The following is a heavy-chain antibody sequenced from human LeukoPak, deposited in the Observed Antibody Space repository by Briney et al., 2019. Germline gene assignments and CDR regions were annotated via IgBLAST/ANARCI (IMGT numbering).Heavy chain of an antibody. V-gene: IGHV1-69*04. CDR3: ARGVIAAAGGTGNWFDP. CDR1: GGTFSSYA. D-gene: IGHD6-13*01. CDR2: IIPILGIA. Sequence: VASVKVSCKASGGTFSSYAISWVRQAPGQGLEWMGRIIPILGIANYAQKFQGRVTITADKSTSTAYMELSSLRSEDTAVYYCARGVIAAAGGTGNWFDPWGQGTLVTVSS. J-gene: IGHJ5*02.